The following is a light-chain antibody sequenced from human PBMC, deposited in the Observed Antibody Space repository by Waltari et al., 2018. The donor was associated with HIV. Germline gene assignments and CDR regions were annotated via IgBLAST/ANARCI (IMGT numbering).Light chain of an antibody. CDR3: CSYAGDSTYV. V-gene: IGLV2-23*01. CDR1: SRDVGIYYL. CDR2: EDQ. Sequence: QSALAQPASLSGSLGQSITIPCTGTSRDVGIYYLFTWYQQYPGKAPQPIIYEDQKRPSGVSDRLSGSKSGNTAFLTISGLQADDEADYYCCSYAGDSTYVFGTGTKVTVL. J-gene: IGLJ1*01.